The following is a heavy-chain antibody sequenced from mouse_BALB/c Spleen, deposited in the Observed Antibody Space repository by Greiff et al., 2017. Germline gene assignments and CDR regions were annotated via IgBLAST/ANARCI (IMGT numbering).Heavy chain of an antibody. D-gene: IGHD2-4*01. Sequence: QVQLQQSAAELARPGASVKMSCKASGYTFTSYTMHWVKQRPGQSLEWIGYINPSSGYTEYNQKFKDKTTLTADKSSSTAYMQLSSLTSEDSAVYYCAIEDDDRRGFAYWGQGTLVTVSA. CDR3: AIEDDDRRGFAY. CDR1: GYTFTSYT. J-gene: IGHJ3*01. V-gene: IGHV1-4*02. CDR2: INPSSGYT.